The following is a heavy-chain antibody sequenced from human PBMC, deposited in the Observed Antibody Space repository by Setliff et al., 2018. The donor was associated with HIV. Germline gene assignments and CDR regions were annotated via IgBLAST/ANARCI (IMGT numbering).Heavy chain of an antibody. J-gene: IGHJ5*02. CDR2: IYYSGST. Sequence: SETLSLTCSVSGGSFSSDSYYWGWIRQFPGKGLEWIGCIYYSGSTNYNPSLKSRVTISLDTSKNQFSLKLTSVTAADTAVYYCARGHVVVLPAPRCRWFDPWGRGTLVTVSS. V-gene: IGHV4-39*07. CDR1: GGSFSSDSYY. CDR3: ARGHVVVLPAPRCRWFDP. D-gene: IGHD2-2*01.